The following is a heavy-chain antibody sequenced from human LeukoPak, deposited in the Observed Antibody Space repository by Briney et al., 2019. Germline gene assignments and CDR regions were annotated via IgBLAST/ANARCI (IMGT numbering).Heavy chain of an antibody. V-gene: IGHV3-33*06. CDR3: AKGRGYSYGWLDY. CDR1: GFTFCSYG. CDR2: IWYDGSNK. D-gene: IGHD5-18*01. J-gene: IGHJ4*02. Sequence: GRSLRLSCAASGFTFCSYGMHWVRQAPGKGLEWVAVIWYDGSNKYYADSVKGRFTISRDNSKNTLYLQMNSLRAEDTAVYYCAKGRGYSYGWLDYWGQGTLVTVSS.